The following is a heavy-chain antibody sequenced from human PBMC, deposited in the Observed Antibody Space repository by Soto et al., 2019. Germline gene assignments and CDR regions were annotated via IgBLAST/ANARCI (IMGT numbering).Heavy chain of an antibody. Sequence: ASVKVSCKASGYTFTSYGISWVRQAPEQGLEWMGWISAYNGNTNYAQKLQGRVTMTTDTSTSTAYMELRSLRSDDTAVYYCARASVVVPAAIFDYWGQGTLVTVSS. D-gene: IGHD2-2*02. CDR3: ARASVVVPAAIFDY. CDR1: GYTFTSYG. V-gene: IGHV1-18*01. J-gene: IGHJ4*02. CDR2: ISAYNGNT.